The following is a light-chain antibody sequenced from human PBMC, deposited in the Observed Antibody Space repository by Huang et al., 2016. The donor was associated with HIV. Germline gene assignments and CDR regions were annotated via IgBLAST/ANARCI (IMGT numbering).Light chain of an antibody. Sequence: EIVMTQSPATLSVSPGERATLSCRASQSITNNLAWYQQKPGQPPRLLIHGASTSATGIPARFSGSESGTEVTLSISSLQSEDFAVYYCQQYNNWPPWTFGQGTKVEF. J-gene: IGKJ1*01. CDR3: QQYNNWPPWT. CDR2: GAS. CDR1: QSITNN. V-gene: IGKV3-15*01.